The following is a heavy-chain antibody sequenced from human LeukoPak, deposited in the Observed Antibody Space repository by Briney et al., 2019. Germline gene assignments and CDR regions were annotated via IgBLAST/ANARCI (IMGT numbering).Heavy chain of an antibody. CDR1: GYTFTGYY. CDR3: ARDRSSSSWTNWFDP. V-gene: IGHV1-2*02. D-gene: IGHD6-13*01. J-gene: IGHJ5*02. CDR2: INPNSGGT. Sequence: ALVKVSCKASGYTFTGYYMHWVRQAPGQGLEWMGWINPNSGGTNYAQKFQGRVTMTRDTSISTAYMELSRLRSDDTAVYYCARDRSSSSWTNWFDPWGQGTLVTVSS.